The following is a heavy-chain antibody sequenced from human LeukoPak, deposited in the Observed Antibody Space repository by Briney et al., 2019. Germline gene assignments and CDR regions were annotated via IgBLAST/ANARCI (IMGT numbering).Heavy chain of an antibody. D-gene: IGHD4-17*01. CDR1: GYTFTSYY. J-gene: IGHJ4*02. CDR3: ARAEDYGTFDY. CDR2: INPSGGYT. V-gene: IGHV1-46*01. Sequence: ASVKVSCKASGYTFTSYYIHWVRQAPGQGLEWMGIINPSGGYTSYAQKFQGRVTMTRDTSTSTVYMELSSPRPEDTAVYYCARAEDYGTFDYWGQGTLVTVSS.